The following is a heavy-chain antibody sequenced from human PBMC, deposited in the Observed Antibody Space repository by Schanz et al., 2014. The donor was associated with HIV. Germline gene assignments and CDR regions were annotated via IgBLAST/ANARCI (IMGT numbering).Heavy chain of an antibody. Sequence: QVQLVESGGRVVQPGRSLRLSCAASGFTFSTYGMHWVRQAPGKGLEWVAVIWYDGSNKYYADSVKGRFTISRDNSKNTLYLQMNSLRAEDTAVYYCAKRRDSGYAYFDYWGQGTLVTVSS. CDR2: IWYDGSNK. CDR1: GFTFSTYG. CDR3: AKRRDSGYAYFDY. J-gene: IGHJ4*02. D-gene: IGHD1-1*01. V-gene: IGHV3-33*06.